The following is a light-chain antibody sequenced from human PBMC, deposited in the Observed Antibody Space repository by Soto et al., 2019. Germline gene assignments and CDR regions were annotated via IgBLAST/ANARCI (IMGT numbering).Light chain of an antibody. CDR1: QSISTY. V-gene: IGKV1-39*01. CDR3: QQSYSSPLT. J-gene: IGKJ1*01. CDR2: ASY. Sequence: VQMTQSPSTLSASVGDRVTITCRASQSISTYLNWYQQKPGTAPKLLIYASYTLQSGVPSRFSGRGSGSDFTLTISSLQPEDFATYSCQQSYSSPLTFDQGTKVDIK.